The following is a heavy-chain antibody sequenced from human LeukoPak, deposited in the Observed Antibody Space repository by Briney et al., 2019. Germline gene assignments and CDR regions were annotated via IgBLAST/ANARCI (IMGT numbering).Heavy chain of an antibody. CDR3: ARDGVAARPNTYYYYGMDV. V-gene: IGHV1-18*01. CDR2: ISAYNGNT. Sequence: ASVKVSCKASGYTFTSYGISWVRQAPGQGLEWMGWISAYNGNTNYAQKLQGRVTMTTDTSTSTAYMELRSLRSDDTAVYYCARDGVAARPNTYYYYGMDVWGQGTLVTVSS. D-gene: IGHD6-6*01. J-gene: IGHJ6*02. CDR1: GYTFTSYG.